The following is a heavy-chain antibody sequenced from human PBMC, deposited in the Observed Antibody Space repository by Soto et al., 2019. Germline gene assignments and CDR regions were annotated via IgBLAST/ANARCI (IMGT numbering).Heavy chain of an antibody. CDR3: ARDYTYVLDY. J-gene: IGHJ4*02. CDR1: GFTLTTYS. V-gene: IGHV3-48*02. Sequence: GESLKISCAVSGFTLTTYSVNWVRQAPGKGLEWIAYIRSAGNTIFYADSVKGRFTISTDNARNSLYLQMNSLRDDDTAVYYCARDYTYVLDYWGQGTLVTVSS. D-gene: IGHD5-18*01. CDR2: IRSAGNTI.